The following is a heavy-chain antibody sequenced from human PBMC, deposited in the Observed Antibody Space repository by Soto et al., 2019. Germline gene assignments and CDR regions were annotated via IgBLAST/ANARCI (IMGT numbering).Heavy chain of an antibody. J-gene: IGHJ4*02. Sequence: PSETLSLTCAVSGGSISSGAYYWIWIRQHPGKGLEWIGYIYNSGSTYYKPPLKSRVTISVDTSKNQFSLKLSSVTAADTAVYYCARDCYDSSGYRYFDYWGQGTLVTVSS. D-gene: IGHD3-22*01. CDR2: IYNSGST. CDR3: ARDCYDSSGYRYFDY. V-gene: IGHV4-31*11. CDR1: GGSISSGAYY.